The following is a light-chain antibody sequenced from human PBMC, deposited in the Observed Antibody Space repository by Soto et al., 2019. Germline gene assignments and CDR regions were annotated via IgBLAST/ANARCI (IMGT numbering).Light chain of an antibody. CDR3: QQGDIWPWT. J-gene: IGKJ1*01. Sequence: EVVMTHSPLTVSVSLGHRASPSCRASQTVSSPIAWYQQKPGQAPSLLISGVFVRATGIPGRFSGSGSGTEFPLTISSLQSEDFATYYCQQGDIWPWTFGQGTKVDIK. CDR2: GVF. CDR1: QTVSSP. V-gene: IGKV3D-15*01.